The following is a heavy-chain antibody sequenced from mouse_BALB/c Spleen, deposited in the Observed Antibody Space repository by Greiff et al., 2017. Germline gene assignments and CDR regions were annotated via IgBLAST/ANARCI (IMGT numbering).Heavy chain of an antibody. J-gene: IGHJ4*01. CDR2: INPSTGYT. D-gene: IGHD1-1*01. CDR3: ARGGNYGYAMDY. V-gene: IGHV1-4*01. CDR1: GYTFTSYW. Sequence: VQLQQSGAELVRPGSSVKMSCKASGYTFTSYWMHWVKQRPGQGLEWIGYINPSTGYTEYNQKFKDKATLTADKSSSTAYMQLSSLTSEDSAVYYCARGGNYGYAMDYWGQGTSVTVSS.